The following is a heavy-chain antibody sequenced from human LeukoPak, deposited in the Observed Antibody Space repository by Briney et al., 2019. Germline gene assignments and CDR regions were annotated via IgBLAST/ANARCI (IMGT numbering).Heavy chain of an antibody. Sequence: GGSLRLSCAASGFTFSIYAMSWVRQAPGKGLEWVPGISGSGGTTYYADSVKGRFTISRDNSKNTLYLQMNSLRAEDTAVYYCASKELVAGTDFDYWGQGTLVTVSS. CDR1: GFTFSIYA. CDR2: ISGSGGTT. J-gene: IGHJ4*02. CDR3: ASKELVAGTDFDY. V-gene: IGHV3-23*01. D-gene: IGHD6-19*01.